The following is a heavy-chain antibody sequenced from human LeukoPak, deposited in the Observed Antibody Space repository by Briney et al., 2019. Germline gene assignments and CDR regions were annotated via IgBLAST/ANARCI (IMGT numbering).Heavy chain of an antibody. Sequence: GALKISRKGSGYSFSTHWIGLLRQMAGKGLEWMGSIYSGDSCTHYSPTFQGPVTLPVDKSISTAYLQWSSLKASDTAMYYCARHVPYSGSYYFDYWGQGTLVTVSS. CDR2: IYSGDSCT. CDR3: ARHVPYSGSYYFDY. D-gene: IGHD1-26*01. CDR1: GYSFSTHW. V-gene: IGHV5-51*01. J-gene: IGHJ4*02.